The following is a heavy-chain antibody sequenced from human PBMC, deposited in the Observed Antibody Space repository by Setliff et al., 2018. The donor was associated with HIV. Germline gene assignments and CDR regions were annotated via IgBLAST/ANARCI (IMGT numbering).Heavy chain of an antibody. Sequence: SGPTLVNPTQTLTLTCDFSGFSLATDGVAVGWIRQPPGKGPEWLALIYWDDDTRYNPSLKNRLTITKDTSRNQVDLTVSNMDPVDTATYFCVHVSYYREVYFDAWGQGILVTVSS. J-gene: IGHJ4*01. CDR3: VHVSYYREVYFDA. CDR1: GFSLATDGVA. V-gene: IGHV2-5*02. D-gene: IGHD3-10*01. CDR2: IYWDDDT.